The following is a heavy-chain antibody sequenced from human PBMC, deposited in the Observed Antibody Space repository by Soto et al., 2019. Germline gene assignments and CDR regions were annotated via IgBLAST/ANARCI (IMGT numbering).Heavy chain of an antibody. CDR3: AKVGSGYYYVD. V-gene: IGHV3-23*01. Sequence: GGSLRLSCAASGFTFSSFAMSWVRQAPGKGLEWVSAISGSGGSTNYADSVKGRFTISRDNSKNTLYLQMNSLRAEDTAVYYCAKVGSGYYYVDWGQGTLVTVSS. CDR2: ISGSGGST. CDR1: GFTFSSFA. J-gene: IGHJ4*02. D-gene: IGHD3-22*01.